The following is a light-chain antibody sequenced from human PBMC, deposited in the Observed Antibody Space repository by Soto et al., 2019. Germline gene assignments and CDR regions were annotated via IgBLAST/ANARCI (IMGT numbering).Light chain of an antibody. V-gene: IGKV1-6*01. CDR3: LQDYGDSWT. Sequence: QMTQSPSSLSASVGEKIIITCRASRDVGSDVSWYQQKPGQAPKLLIYAASNLYTGVPSRFNGSRSATEFTLTISSLQPEDFASYYCLQDYGDSWTVGQRAKVDNK. CDR2: AAS. J-gene: IGKJ1*01. CDR1: RDVGSD.